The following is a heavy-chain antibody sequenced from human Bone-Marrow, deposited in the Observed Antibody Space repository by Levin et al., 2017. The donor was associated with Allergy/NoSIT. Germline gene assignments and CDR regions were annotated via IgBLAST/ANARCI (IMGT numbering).Heavy chain of an antibody. Sequence: GGSLRLSCAASGFSFSSYWMTWVRQAPGKGLEWVANIKQDGSDKKYVDSVKGRFTISRDNSKNSLYLEMNSLGAEDTAVYYCARRYSYSLGRCDYWGRGTLVTVSS. CDR1: GFSFSSYW. J-gene: IGHJ4*02. D-gene: IGHD5-18*01. CDR3: ARRYSYSLGRCDY. CDR2: IKQDGSDK. V-gene: IGHV3-7*04.